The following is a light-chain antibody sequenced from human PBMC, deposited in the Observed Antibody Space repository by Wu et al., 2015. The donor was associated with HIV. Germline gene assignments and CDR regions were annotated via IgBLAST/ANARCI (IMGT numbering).Light chain of an antibody. J-gene: IGKJ4*01. Sequence: DIQMTQSPSSVSASVGDRVTITCRASRPINIYLNWYQQKSGKAPKLLIYTSSTLQTGVPSRFSANGSGTDFALTISGLHTDDFATYYCQQVVSGTHTTFGRG. CDR1: RPINIY. CDR3: QQVVSGTHTT. V-gene: IGKV1-39*01. CDR2: TSS.